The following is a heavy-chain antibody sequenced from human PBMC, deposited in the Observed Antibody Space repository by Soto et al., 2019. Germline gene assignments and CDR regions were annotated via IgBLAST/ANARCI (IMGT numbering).Heavy chain of an antibody. Sequence: PSLTCAVYGGSFSGYYWSWIRQPPGKGLEWIGEINHSGSTNYNPSLKSRVTISVDTSKNQFSLRLSSVTAADTAVYYCARGRITIFGVVPSGFDYWGQGTLVTVSS. CDR2: INHSGST. V-gene: IGHV4-34*01. CDR3: ARGRITIFGVVPSGFDY. J-gene: IGHJ4*02. CDR1: GGSFSGYY. D-gene: IGHD3-3*01.